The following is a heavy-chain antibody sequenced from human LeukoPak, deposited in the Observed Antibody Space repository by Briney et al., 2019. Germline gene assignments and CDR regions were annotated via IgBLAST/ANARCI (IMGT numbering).Heavy chain of an antibody. Sequence: GGSLRLSCAASGFIFSTYSMNWVRQAPGKGLEWVSSISSSTSYIYYADSVKGRFTVSRDNAKNSLYLQMNSLRPEDTAVYYCARENSGSYYQFDCWGQGTLVTVSS. CDR2: ISSSTSYI. D-gene: IGHD1-26*01. CDR3: ARENSGSYYQFDC. V-gene: IGHV3-21*01. J-gene: IGHJ4*02. CDR1: GFIFSTYS.